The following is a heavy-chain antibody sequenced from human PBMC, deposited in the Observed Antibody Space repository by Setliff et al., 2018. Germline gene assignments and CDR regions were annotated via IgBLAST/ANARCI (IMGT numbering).Heavy chain of an antibody. J-gene: IGHJ4*02. V-gene: IGHV4-61*09. CDR3: ARGRAGHSGH. CDR2: IYTSWST. CDR1: GDSISSRTHY. D-gene: IGHD6-19*01. Sequence: TLSLTCTVSGDSISSRTHYWSWIRQPAGKGLEWIGHIYTSWSTIYNPSLKSRLTISLDTSKNQFSLKLSSVTAADTAVYYCARGRAGHSGHWGQGTLVTVSS.